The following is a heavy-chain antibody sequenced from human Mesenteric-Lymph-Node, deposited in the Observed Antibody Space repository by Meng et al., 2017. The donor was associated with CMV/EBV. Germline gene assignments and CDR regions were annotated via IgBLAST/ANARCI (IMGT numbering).Heavy chain of an antibody. J-gene: IGHJ5*02. D-gene: IGHD6-13*01. V-gene: IGHV4-61*01. CDR2: IYYSGST. CDR3: ASSSQQLVRYNWFDP. Sequence: GSVSSGSYYWSWIRQTPGKGLEWIGYIYYSGSTNYNPSLKSRVTISVDTSKNQFSLKLSSVTAADTAVYYCASSSQQLVRYNWFDPWGQGTLVTVSS. CDR1: GSVSSGSYY.